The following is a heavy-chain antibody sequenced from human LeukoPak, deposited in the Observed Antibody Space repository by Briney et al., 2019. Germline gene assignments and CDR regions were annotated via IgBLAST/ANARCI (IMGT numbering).Heavy chain of an antibody. V-gene: IGHV3-11*01. J-gene: IGHJ4*02. Sequence: VGSLGVSRAASGFTLSDYYMSWIRQAPGGGVECVSYISSSGSTIYYADSVKGRFTSSRYNAKNSLYLQMNSLRAEDTDVYYSARGGWYGRDYWGQGTLVTVSS. CDR3: ARGGWYGRDY. CDR1: GFTLSDYY. CDR2: ISSSGSTI. D-gene: IGHD6-19*01.